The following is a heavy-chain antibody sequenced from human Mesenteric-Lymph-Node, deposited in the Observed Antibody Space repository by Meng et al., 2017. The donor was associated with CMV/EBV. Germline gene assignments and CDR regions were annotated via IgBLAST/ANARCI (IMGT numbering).Heavy chain of an antibody. J-gene: IGHJ3*02. D-gene: IGHD6-19*01. CDR3: ARDLSQWVVWGSGTLDI. CDR1: GYTFNSYY. Sequence: ASVKVSCKASGYTFNSYYIHWVGQAPGQGLEWRGIINPSGDDTRYTQKFQGRVTMTRDTSTSTVYLELSSLTSEDTAMYYCARDLSQWVVWGSGTLDIWGQGTMVTVSS. CDR2: INPSGDDT. V-gene: IGHV1-46*02.